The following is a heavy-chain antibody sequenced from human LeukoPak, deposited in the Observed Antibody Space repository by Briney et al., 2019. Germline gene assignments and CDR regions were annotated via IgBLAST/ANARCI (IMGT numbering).Heavy chain of an antibody. J-gene: IGHJ4*02. CDR2: INGYGSST. D-gene: IGHD5-18*01. CDR1: GFTFISYW. Sequence: GGSLRLSCAASGFTFISYWMHWVRHAPGKGLVGVSRINGYGSSTDFADSVKGRFTISRDTAKNTLYLQMNSLRDEDTAVYYCARDAPGNTALDYWGQGTLVTVS. V-gene: IGHV3-74*01. CDR3: ARDAPGNTALDY.